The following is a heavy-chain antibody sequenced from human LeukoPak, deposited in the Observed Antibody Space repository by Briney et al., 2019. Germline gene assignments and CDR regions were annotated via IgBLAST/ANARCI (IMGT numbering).Heavy chain of an antibody. CDR2: ISSSSSYI. CDR3: ASLGCVGQRPDYYYYYMDV. D-gene: IGHD6-25*01. CDR1: GFTFSSYS. J-gene: IGHJ6*03. V-gene: IGHV3-21*01. Sequence: GGSLRLSCAASGFTFSSYSMNWVRPAPGKGLEWVSSISSSSSYIYYADSVKGRFTISRDNAKNSLYLQMNSLRAEDTAVYYCASLGCVGQRPDYYYYYMDVWGKGTTVTVSS.